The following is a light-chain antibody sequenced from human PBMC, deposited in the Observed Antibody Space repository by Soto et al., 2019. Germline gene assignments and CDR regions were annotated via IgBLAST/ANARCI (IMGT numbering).Light chain of an antibody. CDR1: QGFSRW. CDR3: QQANSFPFT. Sequence: DIQMTQSPSSVSASVGDRVTITCRASQGFSRWLAWYQQKPGKAPNLLIYDASSLQSGVPSRFSCSGSGTAFTLTISSLQPADFATYNCQQANSFPFTFGPGTKVDVK. CDR2: DAS. J-gene: IGKJ3*01. V-gene: IGKV1-12*01.